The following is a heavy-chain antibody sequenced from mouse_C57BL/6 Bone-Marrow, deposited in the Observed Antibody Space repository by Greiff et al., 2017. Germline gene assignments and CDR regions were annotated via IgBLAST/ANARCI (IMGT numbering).Heavy chain of an antibody. CDR2: IYPRSGNT. D-gene: IGHD1-1*01. CDR3: ARNPDYYGSSYDWYFDV. V-gene: IGHV1-81*01. J-gene: IGHJ1*03. Sequence: VQRVESGAELARPGASVKLSCKASGYTFTSYGISWVKQRTGQGLEWIGEIYPRSGNTYYNEKFKGKATLTADKSSSTAYMELRSLTSEDSAVYFCARNPDYYGSSYDWYFDVWGTGTTVTVSS. CDR1: GYTFTSYG.